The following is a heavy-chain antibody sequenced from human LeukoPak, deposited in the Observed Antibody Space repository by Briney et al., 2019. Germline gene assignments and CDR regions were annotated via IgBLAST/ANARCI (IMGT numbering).Heavy chain of an antibody. V-gene: IGHV3-30-3*01. D-gene: IGHD6-19*01. J-gene: IGHJ4*02. CDR1: GFTFSSYV. Sequence: GGSLRLSCAASGFTFSSYVMHWVRQAPGKGLEWVAVISYDGSNKYYADSVKGRFTISRDNSKNTLYLQMNSLRAEDTAVYYCARGYSSGLHFDYWGQGTLVTVSS. CDR2: ISYDGSNK. CDR3: ARGYSSGLHFDY.